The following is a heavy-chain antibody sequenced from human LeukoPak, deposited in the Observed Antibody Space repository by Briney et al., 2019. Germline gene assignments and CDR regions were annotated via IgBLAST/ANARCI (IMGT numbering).Heavy chain of an antibody. J-gene: IGHJ4*02. Sequence: GGSLRLSCAASGFTFSSYSMNWVRQAPGKGLEWVSSISSSSSYIYYADSVKGRFTISRDNAKNSLYLQMNSLRAEDTAVYYCVSYYDSSSSDLFDYWGQGTLVTVSS. CDR1: GFTFSSYS. CDR2: ISSSSSYI. V-gene: IGHV3-21*01. D-gene: IGHD6-6*01. CDR3: VSYYDSSSSDLFDY.